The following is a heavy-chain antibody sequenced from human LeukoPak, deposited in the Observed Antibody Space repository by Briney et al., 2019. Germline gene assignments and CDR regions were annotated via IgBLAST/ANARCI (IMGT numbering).Heavy chain of an antibody. D-gene: IGHD2-15*01. V-gene: IGHV1-69*04. CDR3: ARELPGYCSGGSCYYFDY. CDR1: GGTFSSYA. Sequence: ASVKVSCKASGGTFSSYAISWVRQAPGQGLEWMGRIIPILGIANYAQKFQGRVTITADKSTSTAYMELSRLRSDDTAVYYCARELPGYCSGGSCYYFDYWGQGTLVTVSS. J-gene: IGHJ4*02. CDR2: IIPILGIA.